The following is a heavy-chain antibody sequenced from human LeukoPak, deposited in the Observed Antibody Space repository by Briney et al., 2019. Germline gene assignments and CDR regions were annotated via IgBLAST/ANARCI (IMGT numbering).Heavy chain of an antibody. V-gene: IGHV7-4-1*02. CDR1: GYTFTGYY. CDR3: ARAFYSSDWWGGLDY. D-gene: IGHD6-19*01. J-gene: IGHJ4*02. Sequence: APVKVSCKASGYTFTGYYMHWVRQAPGQGLEWMGWINTNTGNPTYAQGFTGRFVFSLDTSVSTAYLQISSLKAEDTAVYYCARAFYSSDWWGGLDYWGQGTLVTVSS. CDR2: INTNTGNP.